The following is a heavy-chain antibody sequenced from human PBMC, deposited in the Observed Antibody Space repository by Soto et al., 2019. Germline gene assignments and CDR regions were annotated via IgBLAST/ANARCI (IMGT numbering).Heavy chain of an antibody. CDR1: CASISSGDYF. CDR3: AREKGYISGPKNFDY. Sequence: SETLSLTCTVSCASISSGDYFWSWIRQSPGKGLEWIGYIYDSGSSYYNPSLKSRVTMSVDTSKNQFSLKLRSVTAADTAAYYCAREKGYISGPKNFDYWGQGTLVTVSS. J-gene: IGHJ4*02. CDR2: IYDSGSS. D-gene: IGHD5-12*01. V-gene: IGHV4-30-4*01.